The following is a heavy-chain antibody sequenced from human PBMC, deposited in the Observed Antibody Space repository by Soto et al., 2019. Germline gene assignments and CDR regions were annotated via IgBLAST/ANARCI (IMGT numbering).Heavy chain of an antibody. CDR1: GGSIKTNVW. V-gene: IGHV4-4*02. CDR2: IFHNGNT. Sequence: PSETLSLTCTVSGGSIKTNVWWSWVRQPPGKGLEWIGEIFHNGNTYYNPSLQSRVTMSVDKSKNQFSLMLTSVTAADTAMYYCARDAAVPGEADRFDSWGKGLLVTVSS. J-gene: IGHJ4*02. D-gene: IGHD6-19*01. CDR3: ARDAAVPGEADRFDS.